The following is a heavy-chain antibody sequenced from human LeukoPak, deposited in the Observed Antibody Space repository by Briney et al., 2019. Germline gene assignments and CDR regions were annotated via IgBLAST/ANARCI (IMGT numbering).Heavy chain of an antibody. V-gene: IGHV4-59*01. CDR2: IYYNGST. CDR1: GDSINSYY. D-gene: IGHD3-22*01. CDR3: ARGYFDSSFGY. J-gene: IGHJ4*02. Sequence: KTSETLSLTCTVSGDSINSYYWSRIRQPPGKGLEWIGYIYYNGSTNYNPSLKSRVTISVDTSKNQFSLKLSSVTPADTAVYYCARGYFDSSFGYWGQGTLVTVSS.